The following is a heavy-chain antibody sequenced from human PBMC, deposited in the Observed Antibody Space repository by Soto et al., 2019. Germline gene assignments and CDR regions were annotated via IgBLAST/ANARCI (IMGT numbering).Heavy chain of an antibody. D-gene: IGHD3-16*01. J-gene: IGHJ3*01. CDR2: ISYSGAT. CDR3: ATSPRFAFDF. V-gene: IGHV4-61*01. Sequence: QVQLQESGPGLVKPSETLSLTCSVSGGSVSGDKHYWSWIRQSPGKGLEWIGFISYSGATIYNPSLKSRLTISVDRSKNQFSLRLSSVTASDTALYYCATSPRFAFDFWGQGTTVIVSS. CDR1: GGSVSGDKHY.